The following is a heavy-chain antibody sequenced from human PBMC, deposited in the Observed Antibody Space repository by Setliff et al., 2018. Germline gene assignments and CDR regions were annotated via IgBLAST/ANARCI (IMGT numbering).Heavy chain of an antibody. CDR2: INPHSGGT. D-gene: IGHD6-19*01. V-gene: IGHV1-2*02. CDR1: GYTFSAYY. CDR3: ARATRDSGGWYYEYNWFDP. Sequence: ASVKVSCKASGYTFSAYYIHWVRQAPGQGLEWMGWINPHSGGTNFPQTFQGRVTMTRDTSINTAYMELSTLTSDDTAVYFCARATRDSGGWYYEYNWFDPWGQGTLGTSPQ. J-gene: IGHJ5*02.